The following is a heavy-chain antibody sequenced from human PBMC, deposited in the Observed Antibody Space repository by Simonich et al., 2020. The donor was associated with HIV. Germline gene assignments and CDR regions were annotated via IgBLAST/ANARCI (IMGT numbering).Heavy chain of an antibody. J-gene: IGHJ4*02. CDR1: GGSFSGHY. Sequence: QVQLQQWGAGLLKPSETLSLTCVVYGGSFSGHYWSWIRQPPGKGLEWSGEINGSGNTNYNPSLKSRVTISVDTSKNQFSLKLSSVTAADTAVYYCARSPYYYDISGDLDYWGQGTLVTVSS. CDR3: ARSPYYYDISGDLDY. CDR2: INGSGNT. D-gene: IGHD3-22*01. V-gene: IGHV4-34*01.